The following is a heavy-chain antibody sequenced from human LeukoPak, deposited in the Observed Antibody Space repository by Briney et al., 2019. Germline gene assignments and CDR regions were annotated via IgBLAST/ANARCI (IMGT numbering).Heavy chain of an antibody. CDR3: ARAYSSSSGRDAFDS. J-gene: IGHJ3*02. CDR2: ISSSSSAI. D-gene: IGHD6-6*01. V-gene: IGHV3-48*02. Sequence: GGSLRLSCAASGFTFNSYNMNWVRQAPGKGLEWVSYISSSSSAIYYADSVKGRFTISRDSAKTSLFLQMNSLRDEDTAVYYCARAYSSSSGRDAFDSWGLGTLVTVSS. CDR1: GFTFNSYN.